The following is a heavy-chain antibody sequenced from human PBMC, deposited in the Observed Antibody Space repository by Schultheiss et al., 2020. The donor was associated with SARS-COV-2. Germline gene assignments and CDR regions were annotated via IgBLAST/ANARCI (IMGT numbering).Heavy chain of an antibody. D-gene: IGHD1-1*01. V-gene: IGHV3-23*01. CDR3: AKVMYNWNDDAFDI. Sequence: GESLKISCAASGFTFSSYAMSWVRQAPGKGLEWVSAISGSGGSTYYADSVKGRFTISRDNSKNTLYLQMNSLRAEDTAVYYCAKVMYNWNDDAFDIWGQGTMVTVSS. CDR1: GFTFSSYA. J-gene: IGHJ3*02. CDR2: ISGSGGST.